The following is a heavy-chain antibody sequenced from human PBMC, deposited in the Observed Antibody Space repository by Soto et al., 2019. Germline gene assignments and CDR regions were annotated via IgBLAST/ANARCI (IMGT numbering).Heavy chain of an antibody. D-gene: IGHD3-10*01. Sequence: GESLKISCKGSGYSFTSYWIGWVRQMPGKGLEWMGIIYPGDSDTRYSPSFQGQVTISTDKSFSTAYLQWSSLKASDTAMYYCAGGGVRGVITRTRDYYGMDVWGQGTTVTVS. CDR1: GYSFTSYW. J-gene: IGHJ6*02. CDR3: AGGGVRGVITRTRDYYGMDV. CDR2: IYPGDSDT. V-gene: IGHV5-51*01.